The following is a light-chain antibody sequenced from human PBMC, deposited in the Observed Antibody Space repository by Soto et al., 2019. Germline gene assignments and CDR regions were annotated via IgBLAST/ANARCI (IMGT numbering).Light chain of an antibody. V-gene: IGKV3-20*01. J-gene: IGKJ4*01. Sequence: EIVLTQSPGTLSLSPGERATLSCRASQSVSSIYLAWYQQKPGQAPRLLIYDASSRATGIPDRFSGSGSGTDFTLTISRLEPEDFAVYYCQRYGSSPPLTFGGGTKVEIK. CDR2: DAS. CDR3: QRYGSSPPLT. CDR1: QSVSSIY.